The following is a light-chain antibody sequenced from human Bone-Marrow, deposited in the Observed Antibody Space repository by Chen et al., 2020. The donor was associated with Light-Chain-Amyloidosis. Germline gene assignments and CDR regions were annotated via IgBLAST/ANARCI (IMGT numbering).Light chain of an antibody. CDR1: SSDVGGDNH. Sequence: SPLPRPASVSGSPGLSITISCTGTSSDVGGDNHVSWDQQHRDEAPKLMIDEVTNRPSWVPDRFSGSKSDNTASLTISVLETEDEADYCCSSYTSTNTLVFGSGTRVTVL. CDR3: SSYTSTNTLV. J-gene: IGLJ1*01. CDR2: EVT. V-gene: IGLV2-14*01.